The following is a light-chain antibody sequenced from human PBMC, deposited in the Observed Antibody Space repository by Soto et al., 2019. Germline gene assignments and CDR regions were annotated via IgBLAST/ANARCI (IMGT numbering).Light chain of an antibody. CDR2: DVS. CDR1: SSDVGGYNY. J-gene: IGLJ1*01. V-gene: IGLV2-14*03. CDR3: NSYTSSSTHG. Sequence: QSVLTQPRSVSGSPGQSVTISCTGTSSDVGGYNYVSWYQQHPGKAPKLIISDVSNRPSGVSNRFSGSKSGNTASLTISGLQAEDEADYYCNSYTSSSTHGFGTGTKVTVL.